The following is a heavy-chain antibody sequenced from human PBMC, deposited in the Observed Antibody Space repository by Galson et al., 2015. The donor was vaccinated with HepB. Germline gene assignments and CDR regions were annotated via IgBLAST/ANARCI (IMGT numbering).Heavy chain of an antibody. J-gene: IGHJ6*02. V-gene: IGHV1-18*01. CDR2: ISAYNGNT. CDR3: ARIPTGSYYYYYVMDV. Sequence: SVKVSCKASGYTFTSYGISWVRQAPGQGLEWMGWISAYNGNTNYAQKLQGRVTMTTDTSTSTAYMELRSLRSDDTAVYYCARIPTGSYYYYYVMDVWGQGTTVTVSS. D-gene: IGHD7-27*01. CDR1: GYTFTSYG.